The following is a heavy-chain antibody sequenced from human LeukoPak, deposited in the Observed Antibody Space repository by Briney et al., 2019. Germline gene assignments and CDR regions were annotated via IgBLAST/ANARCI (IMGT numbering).Heavy chain of an antibody. Sequence: SETLSLTCTVSGYSISSGYYWGWIRQPPGKGLEWIGSIYHSGSTYYNPSLKSRVTISVDTSKNQFSLKLSSVTAADTAVYYCARRAFGFGELNAFDIWGQGTMVTVSS. CDR2: IYHSGST. CDR3: ARRAFGFGELNAFDI. CDR1: GYSISSGYY. D-gene: IGHD3-10*01. V-gene: IGHV4-38-2*02. J-gene: IGHJ3*02.